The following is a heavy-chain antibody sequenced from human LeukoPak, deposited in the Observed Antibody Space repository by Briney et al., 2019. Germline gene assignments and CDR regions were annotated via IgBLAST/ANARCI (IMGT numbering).Heavy chain of an antibody. CDR2: ISFDVTNK. D-gene: IGHD3-22*01. J-gene: IGHJ4*02. V-gene: IGHV3-30*18. Sequence: GRSLRLSCAASGFTFGHYAMHWVRQAPGKGLEGVAIISFDVTNKYYADSVKGRVTISRENSKNRLYLKMTSLRAEETAVYYCAKGGYYERPWYFDYWGQGTLVTVSS. CDR3: AKGGYYERPWYFDY. CDR1: GFTFGHYA.